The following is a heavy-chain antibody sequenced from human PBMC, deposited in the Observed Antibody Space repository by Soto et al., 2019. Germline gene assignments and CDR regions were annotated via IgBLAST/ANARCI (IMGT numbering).Heavy chain of an antibody. D-gene: IGHD1-1*01. CDR1: RYILPRYY. CDR3: SRESGGWKPFDP. J-gene: IGHJ5*02. CDR2: INPNSGGT. Sequence: SVPVSLQASRYILPRYYMHGVGQAHGQGLEWMGWINPNSGGTNYAQKFQGWVTMTRDTSISTAYIELSRLRSDDTAVYYCSRESGGWKPFDPWGQGTLVTVSS. V-gene: IGHV1-2*04.